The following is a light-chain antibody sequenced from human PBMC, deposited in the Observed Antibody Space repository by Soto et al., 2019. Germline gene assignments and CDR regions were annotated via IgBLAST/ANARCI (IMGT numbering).Light chain of an antibody. J-gene: IGKJ2*01. CDR2: AAS. CDR3: QQSYSIPQT. Sequence: DIQMTQSPSSLSASVGDRVTITCRSSQSISTYLNWYQQKPGKAPKLLIYAASSLRSGVPSRFSGSGSGTDFTLTISSLPPEGFATYYCQQSYSIPQTFGQGTKLEI. CDR1: QSISTY. V-gene: IGKV1-39*01.